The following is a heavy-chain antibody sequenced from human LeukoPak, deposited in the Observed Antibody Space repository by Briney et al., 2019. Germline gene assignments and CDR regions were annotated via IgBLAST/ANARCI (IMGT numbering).Heavy chain of an antibody. Sequence: AGSLRLSCAASGFTFSDYYMSWIRQAPGKGLEWVSYISSSSSYTNYADSVKGRFTISRDNAKNSLYLQMNSLRAEDTAVYYCARVYSYGYFDYWGQGTLVTVSS. J-gene: IGHJ4*02. CDR2: ISSSSSYT. CDR3: ARVYSYGYFDY. CDR1: GFTFSDYY. V-gene: IGHV3-11*06. D-gene: IGHD5-18*01.